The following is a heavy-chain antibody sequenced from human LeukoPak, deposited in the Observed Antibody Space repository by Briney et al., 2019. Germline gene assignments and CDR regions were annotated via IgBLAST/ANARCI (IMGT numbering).Heavy chain of an antibody. CDR3: ARDISGIHYDY. D-gene: IGHD3-10*01. CDR1: GYTAGYF. Sequence: ASVKVSCKASGYTAGYFMHWVRQAPGQGLEWVGWTNPNTGGTNYAQKFQGRVTMTSDTSIKTVYMELNGLRSDDTAMYYCARDISGIHYDYWGQGTLVTVSS. J-gene: IGHJ4*02. V-gene: IGHV1-2*02. CDR2: TNPNTGGT.